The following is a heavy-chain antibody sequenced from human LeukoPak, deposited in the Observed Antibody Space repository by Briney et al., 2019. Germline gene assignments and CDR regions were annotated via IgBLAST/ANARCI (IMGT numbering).Heavy chain of an antibody. CDR2: ISGSGGRT. CDR3: ARGGIVGAIQFDY. CDR1: GFTFSSYA. J-gene: IGHJ4*02. Sequence: GGSLRLSCAASGFTFSSYAMSWVRQAPGKGLEWVSAISGSGGRTYYADSVKGRFTISRDNAKNTLYLQMNSLRAEDTAVYYCARGGIVGAIQFDYWGQGTLATVSS. D-gene: IGHD1-26*01. V-gene: IGHV3-23*01.